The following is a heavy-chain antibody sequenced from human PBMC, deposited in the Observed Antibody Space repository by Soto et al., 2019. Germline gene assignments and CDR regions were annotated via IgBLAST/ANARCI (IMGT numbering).Heavy chain of an antibody. V-gene: IGHV3-7*02. D-gene: IGHD2-2*01. CDR1: GFTFISYW. J-gene: IGHJ6*02. CDR3: AKGPAIVLVPAAMNYYYGMDV. Sequence: GSLRLSCAASGFTFISYWKSWVRQAPGKGLEWVANIKQDGSEKYYVDSVKDRFTISRDNSKNTLYLQMNSLRAEDTAVYYCAKGPAIVLVPAAMNYYYGMDVWGQGTTVTVSS. CDR2: IKQDGSEK.